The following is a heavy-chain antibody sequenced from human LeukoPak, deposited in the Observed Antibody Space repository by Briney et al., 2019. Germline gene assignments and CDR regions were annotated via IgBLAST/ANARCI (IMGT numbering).Heavy chain of an antibody. CDR2: FYYSGNT. CDR3: ARDTGYSSSEGGY. V-gene: IGHV4-39*07. Sequence: PSETLSLTCTVSGGSISSSISYWGWIRQPPGKGLERIGSFYYSGNTYYTYYNPSLKSRVTISRDTSKNQFSLNLSSVTAADTAVYYCARDTGYSSSEGGYWGQGTLVIVSS. J-gene: IGHJ4*02. D-gene: IGHD6-13*01. CDR1: GGSISSSISY.